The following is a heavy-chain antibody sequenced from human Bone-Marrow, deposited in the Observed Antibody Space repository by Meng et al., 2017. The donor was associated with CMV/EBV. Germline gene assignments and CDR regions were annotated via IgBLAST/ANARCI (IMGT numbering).Heavy chain of an antibody. Sequence: SETLSLTCTVSGGSISSYYWSWIRQPPGKGLEWIGYIYYSGSTNYNPSLKSRVTISVDTSKNPFSLKLSSVTAADTAVFYCARGSRKSIAAFPFDYWGQGTLVTVSS. CDR1: GGSISSYY. D-gene: IGHD6-13*01. V-gene: IGHV4-59*01. CDR2: IYYSGST. J-gene: IGHJ4*02. CDR3: ARGSRKSIAAFPFDY.